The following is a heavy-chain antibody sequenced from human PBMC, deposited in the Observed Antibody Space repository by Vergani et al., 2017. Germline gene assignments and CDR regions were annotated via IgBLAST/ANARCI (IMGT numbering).Heavy chain of an antibody. Sequence: QVQLVESGGGVVQPGRSLRLSCAASGFTFSDYYMSWIRQAPGKGLEWVSHISSSGSTIYYADSVKGRFTISRDNAKNSLYLQMNSLRAEDTAVYYCARERPAAGPYFDYWGQGTLVTVSS. CDR2: ISSSGSTI. J-gene: IGHJ4*02. CDR3: ARERPAAGPYFDY. V-gene: IGHV3-11*01. CDR1: GFTFSDYY. D-gene: IGHD6-13*01.